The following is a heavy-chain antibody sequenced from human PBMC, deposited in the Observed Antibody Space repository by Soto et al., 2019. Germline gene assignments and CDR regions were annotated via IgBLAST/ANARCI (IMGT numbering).Heavy chain of an antibody. D-gene: IGHD5-18*01. Sequence: QVQLVQSGAEVKKPGASVKVSCKASGYTFTSYGISWVRQAPGQGLEWMGWISAYNGNTNYAQKLQGRVTMTTDTSTSTAYMELRSLRSDDTAVYYCVRVTVTAHYYYYGMDVWGQGTTVTVSS. J-gene: IGHJ6*02. CDR2: ISAYNGNT. V-gene: IGHV1-18*01. CDR3: VRVTVTAHYYYYGMDV. CDR1: GYTFTSYG.